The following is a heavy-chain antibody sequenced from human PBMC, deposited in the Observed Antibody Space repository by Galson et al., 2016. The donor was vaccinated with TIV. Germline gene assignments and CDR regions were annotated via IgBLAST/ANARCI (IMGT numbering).Heavy chain of an antibody. CDR1: GVSISSGFSY. V-gene: IGHV4-31*03. CDR2: IHFTGRT. Sequence: TLSLTCSVSGVSISSGFSYWNWVRQSPGQGLEWIGYIHFTGRTYYNPSFQSRVSISVDTSKSQFSLNLRSVTAEDTAVYFCARETYGDYDNYDAFDFWGRATMVTVSS. J-gene: IGHJ3*01. CDR3: ARETYGDYDNYDAFDF. D-gene: IGHD4-17*01.